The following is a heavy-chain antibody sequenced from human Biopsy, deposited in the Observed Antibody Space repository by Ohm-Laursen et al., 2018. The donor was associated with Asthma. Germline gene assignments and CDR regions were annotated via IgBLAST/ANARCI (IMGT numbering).Heavy chain of an antibody. J-gene: IGHJ2*01. CDR1: GGSFSGHY. V-gene: IGHV4-34*01. D-gene: IGHD2-15*01. Sequence: PSETLSLTWSVYGGSFSGHYWNWIRQPPGKGLEWIGEIIHSGNSNYNRSLKSRVTMSVDTPKNQFSLKLSSVTAADTAVYYCARGGYCSGGNCYLRRPSHPVSYFDLWGRGTLVTVSS. CDR2: IIHSGNS. CDR3: ARGGYCSGGNCYLRRPSHPVSYFDL.